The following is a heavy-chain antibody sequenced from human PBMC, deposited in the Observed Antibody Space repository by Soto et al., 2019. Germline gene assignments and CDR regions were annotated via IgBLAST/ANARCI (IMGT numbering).Heavy chain of an antibody. J-gene: IGHJ5*02. CDR3: AGFVDYDFWSGLSMFNWFDP. V-gene: IGHV1-18*01. D-gene: IGHD3-3*01. CDR1: GYTFTSYG. CDR2: ISAYNGNT. Sequence: QVQLVQSGAEVKKPGASVKVSCKASGYTFTSYGISWVRQAPGQGLEWMGWISAYNGNTNYAQKLQGRVTMTTDTSKSTAYMELRSLRSDDTAVYYCAGFVDYDFWSGLSMFNWFDPWGQGTLVTVSS.